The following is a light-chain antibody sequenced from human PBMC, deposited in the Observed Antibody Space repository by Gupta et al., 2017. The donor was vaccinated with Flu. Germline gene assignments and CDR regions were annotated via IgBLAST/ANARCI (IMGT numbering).Light chain of an antibody. J-gene: IGKJ1*01. CDR3: RQGLPALWT. Sequence: VSPGEAPAITLMARHVPRDTNGSQYLDWYPQSPGQAPQLLIYLVSTRASGVPKRFSGSGLGTDFTLKLSRAEAHNVDVYYCRQGLPALWTFGQGTNMEIK. V-gene: IGKV2-28*01. CDR1: HVPRDTNGSQY. CDR2: LVS.